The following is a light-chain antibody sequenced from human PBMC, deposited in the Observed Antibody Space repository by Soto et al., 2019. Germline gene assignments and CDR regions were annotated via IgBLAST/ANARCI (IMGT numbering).Light chain of an antibody. CDR1: SSDVGGYNY. Sequence: QSVLTQPASVSGSPGQSITSSCTGTSSDVGGYNYVSWYQQHPGKAPKLMISDVSNRPSGVSNRFSASKSGNTASLTISGLQTEDEAEYYCLSYTTSSTYVFGTGTKVTVL. CDR2: DVS. CDR3: LSYTTSSTYV. J-gene: IGLJ1*01. V-gene: IGLV2-14*03.